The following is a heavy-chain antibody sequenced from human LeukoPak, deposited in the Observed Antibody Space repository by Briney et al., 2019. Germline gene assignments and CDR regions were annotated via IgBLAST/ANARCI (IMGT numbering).Heavy chain of an antibody. CDR2: IRNIAKSYST. CDR1: GFMFHSYA. CDR3: ARAYSYGPFDY. J-gene: IGHJ4*02. V-gene: IGHV3-72*01. D-gene: IGHD5-18*01. Sequence: GGSLRLSCATSGFMFHSYALSWVRQAPGKGLEWVGRIRNIAKSYSTHYAASVKGRFTISRDDSKNSLYLQMDSLKTEDTAVYYCARAYSYGPFDYWGQGTLVTVSS.